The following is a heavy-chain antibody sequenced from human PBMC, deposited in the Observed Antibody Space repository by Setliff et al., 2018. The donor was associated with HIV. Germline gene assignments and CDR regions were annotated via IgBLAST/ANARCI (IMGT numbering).Heavy chain of an antibody. CDR1: GFSFTSHA. Sequence: AGGSLRLSCAASGFSFTSHAMNWVRQAPGKGLEWVSSISGSGEATYYADSVKGRFTISRDNSKNTVYLQMNSLRAEDTAEYYCAKELAASGLGYFDSWGRGILVTVSS. D-gene: IGHD3-22*01. CDR3: AKELAASGLGYFDS. CDR2: ISGSGEAT. V-gene: IGHV3-23*01. J-gene: IGHJ4*02.